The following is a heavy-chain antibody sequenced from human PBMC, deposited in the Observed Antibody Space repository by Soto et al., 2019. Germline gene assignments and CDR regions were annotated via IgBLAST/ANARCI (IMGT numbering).Heavy chain of an antibody. Sequence: QLQLQESGPGLVKPSETLSLTCTVSGDSISSSRYYWVWIRQPPGKGLEWIGSFYYGGGTYYSPSLKSRVTISVDTSKNQFSLRLTSLTAADTAVYYCVREWGNGNPGGAWGQGTLVTVSS. CDR1: GDSISSSRYY. D-gene: IGHD2-8*01. CDR3: VREWGNGNPGGA. V-gene: IGHV4-39*02. CDR2: FYYGGGT. J-gene: IGHJ5*02.